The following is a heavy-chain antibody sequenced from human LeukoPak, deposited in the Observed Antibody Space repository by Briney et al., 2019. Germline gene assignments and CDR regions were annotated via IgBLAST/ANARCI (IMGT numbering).Heavy chain of an antibody. CDR3: ARRGSGWYHFDY. V-gene: IGHV4-34*01. CDR2: INHSGST. D-gene: IGHD6-19*01. CDR1: GGSFSGYY. J-gene: IGHJ4*02. Sequence: SETLSLTCAVYGGSFSGYYWGWIRQPPGKGLEWIGEINHSGSTNYNPSLKSRVTLSVDTSKNQFSLKLSSVTAADTAVYYCARRGSGWYHFDYWGQGTLVTVSS.